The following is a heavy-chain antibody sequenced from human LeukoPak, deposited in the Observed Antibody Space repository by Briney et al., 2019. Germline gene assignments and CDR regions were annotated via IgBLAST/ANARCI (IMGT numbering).Heavy chain of an antibody. D-gene: IGHD4-17*01. CDR3: ASWLKSDHGDYPIFDY. V-gene: IGHV3-23*01. J-gene: IGHJ4*02. Sequence: SGGSLRLSCAASGFTFSSYAMSWVRQAPGKGLEWVSAINSSGDRIYYADSVKGRFTISRDNSKNTLYLQMNSLRAEDTAVCYCASWLKSDHGDYPIFDYWGQGTLVTVSS. CDR1: GFTFSSYA. CDR2: INSSGDRI.